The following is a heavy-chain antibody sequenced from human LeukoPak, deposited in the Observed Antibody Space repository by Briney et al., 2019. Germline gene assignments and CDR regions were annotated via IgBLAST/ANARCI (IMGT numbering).Heavy chain of an antibody. V-gene: IGHV3-64D*06. J-gene: IGHJ4*02. D-gene: IGHD5-18*01. CDR3: ARDYYSYGFDY. CDR1: GFTFSSYA. CDR2: ISSNGGST. Sequence: GGSLRLSCSASGFTFSSYAMHWVRQAPGKGLEYVSAISSNGGSTYYADSVKGRFTISRDNSKNTLYLQMSSLRAEDTAVYYCARDYYSYGFDYWGQGTLVTVSS.